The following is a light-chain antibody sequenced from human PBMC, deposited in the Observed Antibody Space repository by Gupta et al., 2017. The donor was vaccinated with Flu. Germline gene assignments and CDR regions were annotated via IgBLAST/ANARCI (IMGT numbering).Light chain of an antibody. J-gene: IGKJ4*01. Sequence: EIVLTQSPATLSLSPGERATLSCRASQSVSSYLAWYQQKPGQAPRLLIYDASNRATGIPAGFSSSGSGTDFTLTISSLEPEDFAVYYCQQRSNWPQLTFGGGTKVEIK. CDR3: QQRSNWPQLT. V-gene: IGKV3-11*01. CDR2: DAS. CDR1: QSVSSY.